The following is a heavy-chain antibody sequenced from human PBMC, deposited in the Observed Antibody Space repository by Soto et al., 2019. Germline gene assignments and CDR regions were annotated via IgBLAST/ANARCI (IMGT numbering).Heavy chain of an antibody. J-gene: IGHJ3*01. CDR1: GFTFYNYA. D-gene: IGHD2-8*01. CDR2: ISGGGDGT. Sequence: EVQLLESGGGLVRPGGSVRLSCAASGFTFYNYAMNWVRQAPGKGLEWVSTISGGGDGTYYADSVKGRFTISRDNSRNTVYLQMKSLRAEDTAVYYCAKKGLGSLATYCTTVDCHSAIDVWGQGTLVTVSS. V-gene: IGHV3-23*01. CDR3: AKKGLGSLATYCTTVDCHSAIDV.